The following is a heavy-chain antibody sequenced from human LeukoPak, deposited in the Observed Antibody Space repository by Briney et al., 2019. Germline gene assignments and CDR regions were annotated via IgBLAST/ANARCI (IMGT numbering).Heavy chain of an antibody. CDR2: IYSDGTGT. V-gene: IGHV3-74*01. D-gene: IGHD3-22*01. CDR3: ARAFGSSGYYYSFDY. Sequence: SGGSLRLSCAASGFTFSRSWMHWVRQAPGKGLVWVSRIYSDGTGTFYADSVRGRFTTSRDNAKNTLYLQMNSLRAEDTAVYYCARAFGSSGYYYSFDYWGQGTLVTVSS. CDR1: GFTFSRSW. J-gene: IGHJ4*02.